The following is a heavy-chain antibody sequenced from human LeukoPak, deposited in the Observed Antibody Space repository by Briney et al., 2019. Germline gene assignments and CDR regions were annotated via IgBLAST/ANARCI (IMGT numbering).Heavy chain of an antibody. D-gene: IGHD7-27*01. J-gene: IGHJ4*02. V-gene: IGHV4-59*02. CDR3: ATRKLGIDY. CDR1: GGSVSNYY. CDR2: IYYTET. Sequence: SDTLSLTCTVSGGSVSNYYWSWIRQSPGKGLEWIGYIYYTETSYNPSLKSRVTISADTSKNQFSLKLYSVTAADTAVYYCATRKLGIDYWGQGTLVTVSS.